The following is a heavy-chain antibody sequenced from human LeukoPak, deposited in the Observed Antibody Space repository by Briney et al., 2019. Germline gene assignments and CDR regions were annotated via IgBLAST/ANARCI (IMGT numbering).Heavy chain of an antibody. Sequence: SETLSLTCTVSGGSISSSSYYWGWIRQPPGKGLEWIGSIYYSGSTYYNPSLKSRVTISVDTSKNQFSLKLSSVTAADTAVYYCAKAGGVKTAALDLDYWGRGTLVTVSS. J-gene: IGHJ4*02. CDR2: IYYSGST. CDR3: AKAGGVKTAALDLDY. D-gene: IGHD6-25*01. V-gene: IGHV4-39*07. CDR1: GGSISSSSYY.